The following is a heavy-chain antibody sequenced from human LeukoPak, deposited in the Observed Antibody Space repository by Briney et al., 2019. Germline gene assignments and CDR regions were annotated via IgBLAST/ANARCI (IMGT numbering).Heavy chain of an antibody. CDR1: GFTFSSYG. Sequence: QAGRSLRLSCAASGFTFSSYGMHWVRQAPGKGLEWVAVISYDGRNKYYADSVKGRFTISRDNSKNTLCLQMDSLRTEDTAVYYCAKDPVAVAGTANYFQHWGQGTLVTVSS. CDR2: ISYDGRNK. V-gene: IGHV3-30*18. J-gene: IGHJ1*01. CDR3: AKDPVAVAGTANYFQH. D-gene: IGHD6-19*01.